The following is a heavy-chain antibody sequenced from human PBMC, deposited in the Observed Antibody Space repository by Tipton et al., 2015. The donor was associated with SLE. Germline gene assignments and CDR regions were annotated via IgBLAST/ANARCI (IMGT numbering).Heavy chain of an antibody. Sequence: SLRLSCEASGFTFSDYGMTWVRQAPGKGLEWVSVISGGGDSTYYADSVKGRFTISRDNSKNTLYLQMNSLRGEDTAVYYCARAATPWYFDLWGRGTLVTVSS. CDR2: ISGGGDST. CDR3: ARAATPWYFDL. D-gene: IGHD2-15*01. CDR1: GFTFSDYG. J-gene: IGHJ2*01. V-gene: IGHV3-23*01.